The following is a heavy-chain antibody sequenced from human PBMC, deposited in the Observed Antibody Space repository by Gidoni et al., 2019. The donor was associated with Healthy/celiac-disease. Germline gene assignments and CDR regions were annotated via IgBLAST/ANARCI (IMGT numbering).Heavy chain of an antibody. CDR2: IYYSGST. V-gene: IGHV4-39*01. D-gene: IGHD2-2*01. J-gene: IGHJ6*02. CDR3: ASPVVPDLYGMDV. Sequence: QLQLQESGPGLVKPSETLSLTCTVSVCSISSSSYYWGWIRQPPAKGLEWIGSIYYSGSTSYNPSLKSRVTISVDTSKNQFSLKLSSVTAADTAVYYCASPVVPDLYGMDVWGQGTTVTVSS. CDR1: VCSISSSSYY.